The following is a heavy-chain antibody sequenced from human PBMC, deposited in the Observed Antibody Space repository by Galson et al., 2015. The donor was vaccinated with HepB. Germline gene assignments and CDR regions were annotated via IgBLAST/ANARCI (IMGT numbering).Heavy chain of an antibody. Sequence: SVKVSCKASGYTFTSYAMHWVRQAPGQRLEWMGWINAGNGNTKYSQKFQGRVTITRDTSASTAYMELSSLRSEDTAVYYCARGPLNVWFGELGYFDYWGQGTLVTVSS. CDR2: INAGNGNT. CDR1: GYTFTSYA. V-gene: IGHV1-3*01. D-gene: IGHD3-10*01. J-gene: IGHJ4*02. CDR3: ARGPLNVWFGELGYFDY.